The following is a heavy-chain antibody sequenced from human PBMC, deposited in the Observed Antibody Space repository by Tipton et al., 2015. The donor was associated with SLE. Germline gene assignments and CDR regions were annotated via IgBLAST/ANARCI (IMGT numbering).Heavy chain of an antibody. J-gene: IGHJ5*02. V-gene: IGHV4-59*01. CDR2: IYYSGTT. CDR3: ARDRAICTRTTCYGDNWFDP. CDR1: GGSISSYY. Sequence: TLSLTCTVSGGSISSYYWSWIRLPPGRGLECIGYIYYSGTTSYNPSLKSRVTMSVDTSENQFSLRLSSVTAADTAVYYCARDRAICTRTTCYGDNWFDPWGQGTLVTVSS. D-gene: IGHD2-2*01.